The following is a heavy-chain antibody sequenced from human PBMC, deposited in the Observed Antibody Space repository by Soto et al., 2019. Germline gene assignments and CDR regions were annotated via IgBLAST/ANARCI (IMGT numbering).Heavy chain of an antibody. CDR1: GFSISDYW. Sequence: EVQMVESGGGLVQPGGSLRLSCAASGFSISDYWMSWVRQAPGKGLEWVGNINEDGSEENYVDSVKGRFTISRDNARNSRDLQINSMRVEDTAGYYCCHTWVGGQGTLVTVSS. V-gene: IGHV3-7*01. J-gene: IGHJ4*02. CDR2: INEDGSEE. D-gene: IGHD1-26*01. CDR3: CHTWV.